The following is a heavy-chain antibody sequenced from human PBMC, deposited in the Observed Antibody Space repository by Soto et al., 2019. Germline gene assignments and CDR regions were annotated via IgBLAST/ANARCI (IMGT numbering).Heavy chain of an antibody. D-gene: IGHD3-22*01. V-gene: IGHV1-2*04. CDR2: INPNSGGT. CDR1: RYTFTGYY. J-gene: IGHJ4*02. CDR3: ARDAYYYDSSGYYTQFDY. Sequence: QVQLLQSGAEVKNPGASVKVSCKASRYTFTGYYMHWVRQAPGQGLEWMGWINPNSGGTNYAQKFQGWVPMTRDTSISTAYMELSRLRSDDTAVYYCARDAYYYDSSGYYTQFDYWGQGTLVTVSS.